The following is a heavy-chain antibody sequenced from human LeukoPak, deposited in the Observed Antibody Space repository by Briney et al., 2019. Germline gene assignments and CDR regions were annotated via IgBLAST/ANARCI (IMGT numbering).Heavy chain of an antibody. V-gene: IGHV3-30*04. CDR1: GFTFSSYA. CDR3: AKDRPIAAAIDLGMGFDY. D-gene: IGHD6-13*01. J-gene: IGHJ4*02. CDR2: ISYDGSNK. Sequence: PGGSLRLSCAASGFTFSSYAMHWVRQAPGKGLEWVAVISYDGSNKYYADSVKGRFTISRDNSKNTLYLQMNSLRAEDTALYYYAKDRPIAAAIDLGMGFDYWGQGTRVTVSS.